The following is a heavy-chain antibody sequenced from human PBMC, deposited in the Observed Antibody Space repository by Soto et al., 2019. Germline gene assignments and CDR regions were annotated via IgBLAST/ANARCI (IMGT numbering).Heavy chain of an antibody. CDR1: GGSLSDSIYY. Sequence: SVTLSLTCIVSGGSLSDSIYYWSWLRQPPGKGLEWIGYIYYTGSTNYNPSLESRVFMSIDTSKNQLSLQLRSVTAADTATYYCARGAVYSGWYHDYWGQEIPVTVSS. CDR2: IYYTGST. D-gene: IGHD6-19*01. CDR3: ARGAVYSGWYHDY. V-gene: IGHV4-61*01. J-gene: IGHJ4*02.